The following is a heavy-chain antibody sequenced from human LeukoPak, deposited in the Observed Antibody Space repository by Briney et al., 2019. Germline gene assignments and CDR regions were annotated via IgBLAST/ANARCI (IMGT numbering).Heavy chain of an antibody. J-gene: IGHJ4*02. CDR3: ARFVVVPAAISGFDY. V-gene: IGHV3-7*01. CDR2: INQDGSGE. D-gene: IGHD2-2*02. CDR1: GFTFSSYW. Sequence: GGSLRLSCAASGFTFSSYWMSWVRQAPGKGLEWGANINQDGSGEYYVDSVKGRFTISRDNAKNSLYLQMNSLRAEDTAVYYCARFVVVPAAISGFDYWGQGTLVTVSS.